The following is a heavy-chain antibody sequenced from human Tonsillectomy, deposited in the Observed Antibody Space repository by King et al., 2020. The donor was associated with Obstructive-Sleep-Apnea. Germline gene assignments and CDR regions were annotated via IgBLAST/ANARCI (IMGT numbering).Heavy chain of an antibody. V-gene: IGHV4-31*03. Sequence: QLQESGPGLVKPSQTLSLTCTVSGGSFSSDGFSWRWIRQLPGQGLEWIGYIYYSGTTYFNPSLKSRVSISVDTSNNQFSLRLSSVTAADTAVYYCARTEALIGGSWRLDNWGQGTLVTVSS. CDR3: ARTEALIGGSWRLDN. CDR2: IYYSGTT. CDR1: GGSFSSDGFS. J-gene: IGHJ4*02. D-gene: IGHD2-15*01.